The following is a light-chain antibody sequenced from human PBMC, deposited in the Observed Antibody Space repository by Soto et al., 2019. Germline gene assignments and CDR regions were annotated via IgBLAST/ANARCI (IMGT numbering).Light chain of an antibody. J-gene: IGKJ3*01. CDR2: GAS. Sequence: ESVLTQSPGTLSMSPGERATLSCRASQSVSSSYSAWYQQKPGQAPRLLIYGASRRPTGIPDRFSGSGSGTHFALTISRLEPEDFAVYYCQQYGSSPFTFGPGTKVDIK. V-gene: IGKV3-20*01. CDR3: QQYGSSPFT. CDR1: QSVSSSY.